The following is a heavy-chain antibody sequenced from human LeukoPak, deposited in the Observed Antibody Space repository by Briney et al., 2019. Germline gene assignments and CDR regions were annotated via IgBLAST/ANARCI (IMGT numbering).Heavy chain of an antibody. CDR3: ARRTTGTKWSDY. D-gene: IGHD1-1*01. Sequence: GESLKISCKGSGYRFTNYWIGWVRQMPGKGLEWMGIIYPGDSDTRYSPSFQGQVTISVDKSVSTAHLQWSSLKASDTAMYYCARRTTGTKWSDYWGQGTLVTVSS. CDR2: IYPGDSDT. CDR1: GYRFTNYW. V-gene: IGHV5-51*01. J-gene: IGHJ4*02.